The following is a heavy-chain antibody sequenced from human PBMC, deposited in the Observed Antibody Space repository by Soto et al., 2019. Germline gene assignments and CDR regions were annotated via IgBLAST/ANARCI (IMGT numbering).Heavy chain of an antibody. V-gene: IGHV3-74*01. CDR3: VRTSLVVAAATREDY. CDR1: GFTFSSYW. CDR2: INSDGSST. D-gene: IGHD2-15*01. J-gene: IGHJ4*02. Sequence: EVQLVESGGGLVQPGGSLRLSCAASGFTFSSYWMHWVRQAPGKGLVWVSRINSDGSSTSYADSVKGRFTISRDNAKKTLYLKMNILRAEDTAVYYCVRTSLVVAAATREDYWGQGTLVTVSS.